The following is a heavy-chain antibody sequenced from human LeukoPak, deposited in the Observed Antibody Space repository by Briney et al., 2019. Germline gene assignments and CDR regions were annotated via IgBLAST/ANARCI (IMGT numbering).Heavy chain of an antibody. D-gene: IGHD6-6*01. V-gene: IGHV4-38-2*01. Sequence: AETLSLTCRVSGYSFSSDSLRGWIRQPPGKGLEWVGTIHEGGRTFYNSSLKSLVTISIDTSKNQFSLEVNSVTAADTAVYYCARAARPTNNWFDPWGQGTLVTVSS. J-gene: IGHJ5*02. CDR3: ARAARPTNNWFDP. CDR1: GYSFSSDSL. CDR2: IHEGGRT.